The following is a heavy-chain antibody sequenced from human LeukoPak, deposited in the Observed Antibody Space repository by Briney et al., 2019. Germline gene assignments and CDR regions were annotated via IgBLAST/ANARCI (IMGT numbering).Heavy chain of an antibody. D-gene: IGHD3-22*01. J-gene: IGHJ2*01. V-gene: IGHV4-59*12. CDR2: IYYSGST. CDR1: GGSISSYY. Sequence: SETLSLTCTVSGGSISSYYWSWIRQPPGKGLEWIGYIYYSGSTNYNPSLKSRVTISVDTSKNQFSLKLSSVTAADTAVYYCAIDPYYDSSRGYFDLWGRGTLVTVSS. CDR3: AIDPYYDSSRGYFDL.